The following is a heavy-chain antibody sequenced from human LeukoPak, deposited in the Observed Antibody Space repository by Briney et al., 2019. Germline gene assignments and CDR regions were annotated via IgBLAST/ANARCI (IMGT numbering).Heavy chain of an antibody. CDR2: VSFSSTYI. J-gene: IGHJ4*02. CDR3: ARQRLGYYLAS. CDR1: GFRFTDYT. V-gene: IGHV3-21*01. D-gene: IGHD5-24*01. Sequence: GGSLRLSCAASGFRFTDYTMNWVRQAPGKGLEWVSSVSFSSTYIYYADAVKGRFTVSRDNAKNSLYLQMHSLGDGDTAVYYCARQRLGYYLASWGQGTLVTVSS.